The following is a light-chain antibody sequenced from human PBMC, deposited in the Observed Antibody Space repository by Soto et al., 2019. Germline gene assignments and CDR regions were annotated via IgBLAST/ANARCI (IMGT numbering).Light chain of an antibody. CDR3: SSSVGSSTVV. CDR1: SSDVGGYNL. Sequence: QSVLTQPASVSGSPGQSITISCTGTSSDVGGYNLVSWYQQHPGKAPKLMIYEDSKRPSGLSNRFSGSKSGNTASLTISGLQAEDEADYYSSSSVGSSTVVFGTGTKVTVL. CDR2: EDS. V-gene: IGLV2-23*01. J-gene: IGLJ1*01.